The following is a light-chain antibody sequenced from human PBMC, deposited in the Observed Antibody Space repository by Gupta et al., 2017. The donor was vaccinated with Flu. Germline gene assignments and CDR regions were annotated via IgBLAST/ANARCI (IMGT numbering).Light chain of an antibody. Sequence: NFMLTQPLSVSESPGKTVSISCVRSRGSIADDFVEWYQHRPGRAPTSVVYKNDQRPSGVSGRFSGSIESSTNSASLIIAELQTEDEDDYYCLSSGDNIVFGGGIKLTVL. V-gene: IGLV6-57*03. CDR1: RGSIADDF. J-gene: IGLJ2*01. CDR3: LSSGDNIV. CDR2: KND.